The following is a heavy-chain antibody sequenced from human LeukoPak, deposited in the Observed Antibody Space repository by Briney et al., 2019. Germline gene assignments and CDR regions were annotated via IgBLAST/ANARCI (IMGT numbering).Heavy chain of an antibody. Sequence: SGESLKISCKGSGYSFTSYWIGWVRQMPGKGLEWMGIIYPGDSDTRYSPSFQGQVTISADKSISTAYLQWSSLKASDTAMYYCAGLHYDSSGYYPYYFDYWGQGALVTASS. CDR2: IYPGDSDT. D-gene: IGHD3-22*01. CDR3: AGLHYDSSGYYPYYFDY. J-gene: IGHJ4*02. CDR1: GYSFTSYW. V-gene: IGHV5-51*01.